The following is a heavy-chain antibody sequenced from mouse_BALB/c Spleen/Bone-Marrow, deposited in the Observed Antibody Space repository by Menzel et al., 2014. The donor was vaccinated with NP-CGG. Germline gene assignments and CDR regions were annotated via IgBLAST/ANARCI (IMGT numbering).Heavy chain of an antibody. Sequence: EVKLMESGAELVKPGASVKLSCSVSGFNIKDTYMHWVKQRPEQGLEWTGRIDPANGNTKYDPRFQDKATITADTSSNTVDLQLSSLTFEDTAVYYCARQEFAIYWYFDVWGAGTTVTVSS. J-gene: IGHJ1*01. V-gene: IGHV14-3*02. CDR1: GFNIKDTY. CDR3: ARQEFAIYWYFDV. CDR2: IDPANGNT. D-gene: IGHD1-3*01.